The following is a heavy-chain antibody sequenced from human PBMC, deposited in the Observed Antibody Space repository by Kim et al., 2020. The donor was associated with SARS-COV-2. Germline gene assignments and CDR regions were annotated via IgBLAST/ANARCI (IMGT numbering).Heavy chain of an antibody. J-gene: IGHJ4*02. CDR3: ARDEGDRGSYYDILTGYYPLFDY. CDR1: GFTFSSYS. Sequence: GGSLRLSCAASGFTFSSYSMNWVRQAPGKGLEWVSSISSSSSYIYYADSVKGRFTISRDNAKNSLYLQMNSLRAEDTAVYYCARDEGDRGSYYDILTGYYPLFDYWGQGTLGTVSS. CDR2: ISSSSSYI. V-gene: IGHV3-21*01. D-gene: IGHD3-9*01.